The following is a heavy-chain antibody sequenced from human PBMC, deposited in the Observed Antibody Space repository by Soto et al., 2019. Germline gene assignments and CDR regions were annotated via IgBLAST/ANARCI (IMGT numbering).Heavy chain of an antibody. J-gene: IGHJ6*02. CDR1: GYTFTSYG. Sequence: ASVKVSCKASGYTFTSYGISWVRQAPGQGLDWMGWISAYNGNTKYAQDLQGRVTMTTDTSTGTAYMELRSLRSDDTAVYYCARFSGGSYNTYYFYYGMDVWGQGTTVTVSS. D-gene: IGHD2-15*01. CDR3: ARFSGGSYNTYYFYYGMDV. CDR2: ISAYNGNT. V-gene: IGHV1-18*01.